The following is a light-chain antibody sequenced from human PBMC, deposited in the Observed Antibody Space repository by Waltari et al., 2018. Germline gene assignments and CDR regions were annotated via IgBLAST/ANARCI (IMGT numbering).Light chain of an antibody. CDR1: ESVSNN. CDR3: QQYNNWPPGT. CDR2: GAS. Sequence: ETVMTQSPATLSVSPGERATLSCRASESVSNNLAWYQQKPGQAPRLLIYGASTRATGIPARFSGSGSGTEFTLTISSLQSEDFAVYYGQQYNNWPPGTFGQGTKLEI. V-gene: IGKV3-15*01. J-gene: IGKJ2*02.